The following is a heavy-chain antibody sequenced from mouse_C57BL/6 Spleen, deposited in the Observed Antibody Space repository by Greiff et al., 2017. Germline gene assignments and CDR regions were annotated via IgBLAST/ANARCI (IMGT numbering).Heavy chain of an antibody. D-gene: IGHD2-4*01. J-gene: IGHJ4*01. CDR3: ARGFYDYDANYYAMDC. Sequence: EVQLQQSGPELVKPGASVKIPCKASGYTFTDYNMDWVKQSHGKSLEWIGDINPNHGGTIYNPKFKGKATLTVYKSSSTAYMELLSLTSEDTAVYYWARGFYDYDANYYAMDCGGQGTSVTVAS. V-gene: IGHV1-18*01. CDR1: GYTFTDYN. CDR2: INPNHGGT.